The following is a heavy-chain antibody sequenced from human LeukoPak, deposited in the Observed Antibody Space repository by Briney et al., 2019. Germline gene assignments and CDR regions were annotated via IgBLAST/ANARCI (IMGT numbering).Heavy chain of an antibody. CDR3: ARVDYGDYGFDY. J-gene: IGHJ4*02. V-gene: IGHV3-66*01. CDR1: GFTVSSNY. D-gene: IGHD4-17*01. Sequence: GGSLRLSCAASGFTVSSNYMSWVRQAPGKGLEWVSVIYSGGSTYYADSVKGRFIISRDNSKNTLYLQMNSLRAEDTAVYYCARVDYGDYGFDYWGQGTLVTVSS. CDR2: IYSGGST.